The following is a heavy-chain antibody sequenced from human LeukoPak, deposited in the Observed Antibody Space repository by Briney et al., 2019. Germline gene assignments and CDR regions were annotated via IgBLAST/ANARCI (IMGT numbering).Heavy chain of an antibody. CDR2: IYTSGST. J-gene: IGHJ4*02. CDR1: GGSISSGSYY. D-gene: IGHD6-6*01. CDR3: ARVRFSIAGYYFDY. Sequence: SETLSLTCTVSGGSISSGSYYWSWIRQPAGKGLEWIGRIYTSGSTNYNPSLKSRVTISVDTSKNQFSLKLSSVTAADTAVYYCARVRFSIAGYYFDYWGQGTLVTVSS. V-gene: IGHV4-61*02.